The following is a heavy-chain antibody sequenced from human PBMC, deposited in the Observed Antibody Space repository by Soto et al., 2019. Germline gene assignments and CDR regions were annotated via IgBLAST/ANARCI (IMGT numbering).Heavy chain of an antibody. CDR3: ARAVEVDPIAY. J-gene: IGHJ4*02. D-gene: IGHD1-1*01. CDR1: GFTFSNYD. Sequence: EVQLVESGGGLVQPGGSLRLSCAGSGFTFSNYDMSWVRQTTGKRLEWVSTIGVGGDTYYADSVKGRFTVFRENAKNSLYLQMNSLRVGDTAVYYCARAVEVDPIAYWGQGTLVTVSS. CDR2: IGVGGDT. V-gene: IGHV3-13*01.